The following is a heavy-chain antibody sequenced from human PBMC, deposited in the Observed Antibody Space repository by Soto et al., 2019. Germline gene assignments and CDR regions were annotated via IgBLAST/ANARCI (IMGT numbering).Heavy chain of an antibody. CDR1: GGGFNNYA. CDR3: ASDPTRGGVVPKDYGMDV. D-gene: IGHD3-3*01. V-gene: IGHV1-69*01. CDR2: IVTIFGTP. Sequence: QGQLVQPGAEVKKPASSVRVACQASGGGFNNYAICWALQAPGQRLEWMGGIVTIFGTPDYAETFRGRPTIAAGVFTRTGYMDLSSLRAEDTAIYFCASDPTRGGVVPKDYGMDVWGLGTTVTVS. J-gene: IGHJ6*01.